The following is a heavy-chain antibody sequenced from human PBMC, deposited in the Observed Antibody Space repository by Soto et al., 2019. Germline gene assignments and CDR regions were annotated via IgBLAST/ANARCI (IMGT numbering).Heavy chain of an antibody. V-gene: IGHV1-3*01. D-gene: IGHD1-1*01. Sequence: ASVQVSCKASRYSFTTSGRHWVRQAHGHTLEWLRWISARNGDTKYSEKFQGRDTITRDTSANTAYPELRSVSSVDTSALYCAIDPGTGAAQRAFHFHYRGQGTLVTVST. J-gene: IGHJ4*02. CDR1: RYSFTTSG. CDR2: ISARNGDT. CDR3: AIDPGTGAAQRAFHFHY.